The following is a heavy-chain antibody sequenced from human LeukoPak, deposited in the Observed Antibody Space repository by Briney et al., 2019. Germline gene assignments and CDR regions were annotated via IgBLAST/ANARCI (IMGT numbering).Heavy chain of an antibody. CDR3: AHLHAANDNEPNDY. CDR2: IIPIFGTA. CDR1: GGTFSSYA. D-gene: IGHD1-1*01. V-gene: IGHV1-69*05. J-gene: IGHJ4*02. Sequence: ASVKVSCKASGGTFSSYAISWVRQAPGQGREGMGGIIPIFGTANSAQKFQGRVTITMAGSRTTANLELSSLRSEDTAVYYCAHLHAANDNEPNDYWGQGTLVTVSS.